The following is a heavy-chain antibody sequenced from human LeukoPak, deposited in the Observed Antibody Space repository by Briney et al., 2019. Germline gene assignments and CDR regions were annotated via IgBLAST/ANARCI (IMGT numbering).Heavy chain of an antibody. J-gene: IGHJ6*02. CDR3: ARGLELRPYYYYYGMDV. CDR2: IKQDGSEK. D-gene: IGHD1-7*01. V-gene: IGHV3-7*01. CDR1: GFTFSSYW. Sequence: GGSLRLSCAASGFTFSSYWMSWVRQAPGKGLEWVANIKQDGSEKYYVDSVKGRFTISRDNAKNSLYLQMNSLRAEDTAAYYCARGLELRPYYYYYGMDVWGQGTTVTVSS.